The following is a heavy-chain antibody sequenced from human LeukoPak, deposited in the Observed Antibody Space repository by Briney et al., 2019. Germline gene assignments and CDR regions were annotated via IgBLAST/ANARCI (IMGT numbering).Heavy chain of an antibody. CDR3: ARGLIVVVPAAIYWFDP. Sequence: PSETPSLTCAVYGGSFSGYYWSWIRQPPGKGLEWIGEINHSGSTNYNPSLKSRVTISVDTSKNQFSLKLSSVTAADTAVYYCARGLIVVVPAAIYWFDPWGQGTLVTVSS. D-gene: IGHD2-2*01. CDR2: INHSGST. J-gene: IGHJ5*02. V-gene: IGHV4-34*01. CDR1: GGSFSGYY.